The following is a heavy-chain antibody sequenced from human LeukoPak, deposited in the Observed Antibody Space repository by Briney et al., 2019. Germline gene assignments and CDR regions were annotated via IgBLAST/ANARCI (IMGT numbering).Heavy chain of an antibody. CDR1: GGTFSSYA. J-gene: IGHJ6*02. CDR3: ARDNGIVVVVAATPSYYGMDV. CDR2: IIPIFGTA. Sequence: GASVKVSCKASGGTFSSYAISWVRQAPGQGLEWMGGIIPIFGTANYAQKFQGRVTITTDESTSTAYMELSSLRSEDTAVYYCARDNGIVVVVAATPSYYGMDVWGQGTTVTVSS. V-gene: IGHV1-69*05. D-gene: IGHD2-15*01.